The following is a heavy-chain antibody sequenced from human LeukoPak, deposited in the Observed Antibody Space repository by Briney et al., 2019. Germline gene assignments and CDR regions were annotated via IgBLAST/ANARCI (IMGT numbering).Heavy chain of an antibody. CDR3: ARRVAAGGTCMGY. D-gene: IGHD6-13*01. Sequence: ASVKVSCKASGYTFTGYYIHWVRQAPGQGPEWMGWMNPNSGNTGSAQKFQGRVTMTRNTSISTAYMELSNLRSEDTAVYYCARRVAAGGTCMGYWGQGTLVTVSS. J-gene: IGHJ4*02. V-gene: IGHV1-8*02. CDR2: MNPNSGNT. CDR1: GYTFTGYY.